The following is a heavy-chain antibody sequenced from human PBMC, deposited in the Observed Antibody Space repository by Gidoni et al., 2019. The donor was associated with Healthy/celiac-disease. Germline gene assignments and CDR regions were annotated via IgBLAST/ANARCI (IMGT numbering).Heavy chain of an antibody. V-gene: IGHV4-34*01. D-gene: IGHD6-13*01. CDR2: INHSGST. CDR3: ATLGQSRQLVHRGDY. Sequence: QVQLQQWGAGLFKPSETLSLTCAVYGGSFSGYYWSWIRQPPGKGLEWIGEINHSGSTNYNPSLKSRVTISVDTSKNQFSLKLSSVTAADTAVYYCATLGQSRQLVHRGDYWGQGTLVTVSS. J-gene: IGHJ4*02. CDR1: GGSFSGYY.